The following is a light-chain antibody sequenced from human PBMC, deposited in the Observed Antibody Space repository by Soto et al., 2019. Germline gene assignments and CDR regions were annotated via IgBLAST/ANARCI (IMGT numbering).Light chain of an antibody. J-gene: IGLJ3*02. Sequence: QAVVTQPPSASGAPGQRVTISCSGSSSNIGSNTVSWYQQLPGTAPKLLIYSDNQRPSGVPDRFSGSKSGTSASLAISGLQSEDESDYHCAAWDDSLSGPTFGGGTKLTVL. CDR2: SDN. V-gene: IGLV1-44*01. CDR3: AAWDDSLSGPT. CDR1: SSNIGSNT.